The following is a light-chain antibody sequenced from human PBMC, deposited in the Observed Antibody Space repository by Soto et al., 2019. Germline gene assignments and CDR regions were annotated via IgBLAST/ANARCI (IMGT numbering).Light chain of an antibody. CDR3: QQRSVWPPLN. V-gene: IGKV3-11*02. J-gene: IGKJ4*01. Sequence: ETVLTQSPDTLSLSPGERDILSCRATETVGSNLAWFQQKPGQTPRLLIYDTSTRVPGIPARFRGTGYGRDFTLTISSLEPEDFAVYYCQQRSVWPPLNFGGGTEVQIK. CDR1: ETVGSN. CDR2: DTS.